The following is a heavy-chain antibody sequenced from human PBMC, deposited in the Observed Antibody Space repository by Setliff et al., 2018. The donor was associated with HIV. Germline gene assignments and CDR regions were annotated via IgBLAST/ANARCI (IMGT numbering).Heavy chain of an antibody. Sequence: SVKVSCKASGGTFSSYAINWVRQAPGQGLDWMGGIFPNLDIPNYEQKFQGRVTITADKSTSTAYMELSSLRSEDTAVYYCARGGPLRVLEWLLSFFDYWGQGTLVTVSS. D-gene: IGHD3-3*01. J-gene: IGHJ4*02. V-gene: IGHV1-69*10. CDR3: ARGGPLRVLEWLLSFFDY. CDR2: IFPNLDIP. CDR1: GGTFSSYA.